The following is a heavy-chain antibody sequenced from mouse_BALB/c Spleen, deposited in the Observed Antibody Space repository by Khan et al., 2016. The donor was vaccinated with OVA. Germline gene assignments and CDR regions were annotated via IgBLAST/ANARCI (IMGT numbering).Heavy chain of an antibody. D-gene: IGHD2-10*01. CDR1: GYTFTNYG. Sequence: QIQLVQSGPELKKPGETVKISCKASGYTFTNYGMNWVKQSPGKALKWMGWINPYTGEPTYADDFKGRFAFSLETSASTAYLQINILKNEDTATYFCARPPYFSYTLDYWGQGTSVTVSS. J-gene: IGHJ4*01. V-gene: IGHV9-3-1*01. CDR3: ARPPYFSYTLDY. CDR2: INPYTGEP.